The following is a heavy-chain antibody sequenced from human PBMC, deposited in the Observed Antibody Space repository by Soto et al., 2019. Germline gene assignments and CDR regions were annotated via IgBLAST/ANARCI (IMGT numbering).Heavy chain of an antibody. V-gene: IGHV3-33*01. CDR1: GFTFSSYG. CDR3: ARDGTSYSSGWYDYYYGMDV. CDR2: IWYDGSNK. J-gene: IGHJ6*02. D-gene: IGHD6-19*01. Sequence: ESGGGVVQPGRSLRLSCAASGFTFSSYGMHWVRQAPGKGLEWVAVIWYDGSNKYYADSVKGRFTISRDNSKNTLYLQMNSLRAEDTAVYYCARDGTSYSSGWYDYYYGMDVWGQGTTVTVSS.